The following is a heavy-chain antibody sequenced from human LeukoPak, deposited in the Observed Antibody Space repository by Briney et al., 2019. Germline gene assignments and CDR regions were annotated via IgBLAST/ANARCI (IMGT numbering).Heavy chain of an antibody. J-gene: IGHJ4*02. V-gene: IGHV3-73*01. CDR3: TRSMAGTFDF. CDR1: GFTFSDFG. D-gene: IGHD1/OR15-1a*01. CDR2: IRSKVDSYAT. Sequence: GGSLRLSCVVSGFTFSDFGIHWVRQASGKGPEWVGHIRSKVDSYATGYVASVKGRFTISRDDSKNTAFLHMNSLKTEDTAVYYCTRSMAGTFDFWGQGTLVTVAS.